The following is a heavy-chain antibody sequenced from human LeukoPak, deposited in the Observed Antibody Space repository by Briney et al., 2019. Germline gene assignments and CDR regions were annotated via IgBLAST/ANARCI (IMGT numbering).Heavy chain of an antibody. V-gene: IGHV3-30*18. CDR2: ISYDGSNK. CDR3: AKIAVAGGY. J-gene: IGHJ4*02. Sequence: GGSLRLSCAASGFTFSSYSMNWVRQAPGKGLEWVAVISYDGSNKYYADSVKGRFTISRDNSKNTLYLQMNSLRAEDTAVYYCAKIAVAGGYWGQGTLVTVSS. D-gene: IGHD6-19*01. CDR1: GFTFSSYS.